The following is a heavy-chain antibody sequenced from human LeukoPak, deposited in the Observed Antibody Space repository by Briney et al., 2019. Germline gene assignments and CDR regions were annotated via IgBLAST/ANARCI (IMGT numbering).Heavy chain of an antibody. CDR3: AFERATVFY. V-gene: IGHV3-48*03. J-gene: IGHJ4*02. D-gene: IGHD1-26*01. CDR2: ISSSGRTP. CDR1: GFTFSAYE. Sequence: PGGSLRLSCAGSGFTFSAYEMNWVSQAPGKGLECISYISSSGRTPYYADSVKGRFTISRDNANNSLFLQMNSLRAEDTAVYYCAFERATVFYWGQGTLVTVSS.